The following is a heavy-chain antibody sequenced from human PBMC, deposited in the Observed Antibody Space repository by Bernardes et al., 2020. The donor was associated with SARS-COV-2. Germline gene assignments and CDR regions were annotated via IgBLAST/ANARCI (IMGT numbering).Heavy chain of an antibody. CDR2: ISGSAGSP. CDR3: ARSRDYGDFGGILRGYYFDY. Sequence: IISCAASGYRFRSSAMTWVRQAPGPGLAWVSAISGSAGSPYYADSLKGRFTISRDNSKNTLYLQMNSLRAEDTAVYYCARSRDYGDFGGILRGYYFDYWGQGTLVTV. J-gene: IGHJ4*02. V-gene: IGHV3-23*01. D-gene: IGHD4-17*01. CDR1: GYRFRSSA.